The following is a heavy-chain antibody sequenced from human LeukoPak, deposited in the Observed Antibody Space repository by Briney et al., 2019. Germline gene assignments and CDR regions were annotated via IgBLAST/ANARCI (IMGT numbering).Heavy chain of an antibody. D-gene: IGHD2-2*02. CDR3: ARRGLDIVVVPAATPAYYYYNYMDV. CDR2: IIPIFGTT. J-gene: IGHJ6*03. Sequence: SMKVSCKASGGTFSSSALSWVRQAPGQGLEWMGGIIPIFGTTNYAQKFQGRVTITADASTSTAYMELSDLRSEDTAVYYCARRGLDIVVVPAATPAYYYYNYMDVWGKGTTVTVSS. V-gene: IGHV1-69*01. CDR1: GGTFSSSA.